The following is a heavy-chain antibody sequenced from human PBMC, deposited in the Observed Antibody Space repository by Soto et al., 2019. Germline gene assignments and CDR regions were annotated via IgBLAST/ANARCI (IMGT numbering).Heavy chain of an antibody. V-gene: IGHV4-59*01. CDR2: IYNSGST. D-gene: IGHD3-10*01. J-gene: IGHJ6*02. CDR3: VRDRGSGSSYPYYYYAMDV. CDR1: GGSINNYY. Sequence: PSETLSLTCTVSGGSINNYYWTWIRQPPGEGLEWIGYIYNSGSTNYNPSLKSRVTISVDTSKNQFSLELRSVTAADTAVYFCVRDRGSGSSYPYYYYAMDVWGQGTTVTVSS.